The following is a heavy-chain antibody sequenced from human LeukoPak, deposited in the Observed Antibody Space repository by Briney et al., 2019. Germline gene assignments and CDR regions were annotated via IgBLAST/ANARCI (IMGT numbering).Heavy chain of an antibody. CDR1: GFTFSPFG. CDR3: ARSLSGYPY. Sequence: AGSLRLSCAASGFTFSPFGMNWVRQAPGKGLELVSYISGDSSYIYYADSLKGRFTVSRDNAKNSLYLHMNSLRAEDTAIYYCARSLSGYPYWGQGTLVTVSS. J-gene: IGHJ4*02. V-gene: IGHV3-21*05. CDR2: ISGDSSYI. D-gene: IGHD5-12*01.